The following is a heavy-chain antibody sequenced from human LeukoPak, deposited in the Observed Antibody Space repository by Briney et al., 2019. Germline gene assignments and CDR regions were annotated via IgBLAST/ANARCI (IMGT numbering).Heavy chain of an antibody. CDR3: AKGALDVERDSSGADY. V-gene: IGHV3-30*18. Sequence: PGGSLRLSCAASGFTFSSYGMHWVRQAPGKGLEWVAAISYDGSNKYYADSVKGRFTISRDNSKNTLYLQMNSLRAEDTAVYYCAKGALDVERDSSGADYWGQGTLVTVSS. CDR2: ISYDGSNK. J-gene: IGHJ4*02. CDR1: GFTFSSYG. D-gene: IGHD3-22*01.